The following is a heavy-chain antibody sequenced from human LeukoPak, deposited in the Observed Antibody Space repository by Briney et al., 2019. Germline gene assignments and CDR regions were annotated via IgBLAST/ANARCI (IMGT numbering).Heavy chain of an antibody. CDR1: GYSISSGYY. CDR3: ARQSFGVAQRFDL. V-gene: IGHV4-38-2*01. CDR2: IHHTGTT. J-gene: IGHJ4*02. D-gene: IGHD3-3*01. Sequence: PSETLSLTCAVSGYSISSGYYRGWTRQPPGTGLEWIGRIHHTGTTYYNPSLKSRVTISLDTSKNQFSLKLSSVTAADTAVYYCARQSFGVAQRFDLWGEGPLVSVSS.